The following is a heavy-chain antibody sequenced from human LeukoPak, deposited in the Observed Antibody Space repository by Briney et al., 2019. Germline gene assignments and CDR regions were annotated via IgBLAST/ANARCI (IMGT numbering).Heavy chain of an antibody. J-gene: IGHJ4*02. D-gene: IGHD2-15*01. V-gene: IGHV1-8*01. CDR2: VNPNSGHT. CDR1: GYTFTSYD. Sequence: ASVKVSCKASGYTFTSYDVNWVRQATGQGLEWMGWVNPNSGHTGYAQKFQGRVTMTTNTSISTAYMELSSLRSEDTAVYYCARGAPGSYCSGGSCPYFDCWGQGTLVSVSS. CDR3: ARGAPGSYCSGGSCPYFDC.